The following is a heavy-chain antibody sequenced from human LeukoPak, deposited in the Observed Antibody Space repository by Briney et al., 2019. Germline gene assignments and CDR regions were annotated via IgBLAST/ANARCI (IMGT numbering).Heavy chain of an antibody. Sequence: GGSLRLSCTPSGFTFCDYAMSWVRQAPGEGLELGGFIRSKAHGGTTDYATSVNGRFIISRVDSKSITYLQTDSLKTEDTAVYYCARYKMAKNDALDVWGQGTMVTVSS. CDR2: IRSKAHGGTT. V-gene: IGHV3-49*04. CDR1: GFTFCDYA. D-gene: IGHD1-14*01. CDR3: ARYKMAKNDALDV. J-gene: IGHJ3*01.